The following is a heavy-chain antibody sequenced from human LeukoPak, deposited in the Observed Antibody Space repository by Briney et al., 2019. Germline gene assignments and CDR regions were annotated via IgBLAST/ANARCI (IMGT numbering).Heavy chain of an antibody. J-gene: IGHJ4*02. CDR1: GFTFSSYG. V-gene: IGHV3-30*02. CDR3: AYSYDSSGCIDY. D-gene: IGHD3-22*01. Sequence: GGSLRLSCAASGFTFSSYGMHWVRQAPGKGLEWVAFIRYDGSNKYYADSVKGRFTISRDNSKNTLYLQLNSLRAEDTAVYYCAYSYDSSGCIDYWGQGTLVTVSS. CDR2: IRYDGSNK.